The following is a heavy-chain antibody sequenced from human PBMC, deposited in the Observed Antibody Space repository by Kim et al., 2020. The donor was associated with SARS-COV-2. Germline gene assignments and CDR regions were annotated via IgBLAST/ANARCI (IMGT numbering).Heavy chain of an antibody. V-gene: IGHV1-18*04. J-gene: IGHJ5*02. CDR2: ISAYNGNT. D-gene: IGHD1-1*01. Sequence: ASVKVSCKASGYTFTSYGISWVRQAPGQGLEWMGWISAYNGNTNYAQKLQGRVTMTTDTSTSTAYMELRSLRSDDTAVYYCARDTATRDWTNWFDPWGQGTLVTVSS. CDR1: GYTFTSYG. CDR3: ARDTATRDWTNWFDP.